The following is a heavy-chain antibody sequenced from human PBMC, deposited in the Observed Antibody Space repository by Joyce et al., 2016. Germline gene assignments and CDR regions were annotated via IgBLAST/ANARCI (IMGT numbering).Heavy chain of an antibody. CDR3: VRGISARPGGPNWFDP. Sequence: EVQLVESGGGLVQPGGSLRLSCAASGFSFSGYWIHWVRQAPGKGVVGGSRITTDGSSTRFADSVKGRFTISRDNAKNTLYLQMNSLRAEDTAVYYCVRGISARPGGPNWFDPWGQGTLVTVSS. CDR2: ITTDGSST. V-gene: IGHV3-74*01. J-gene: IGHJ5*02. CDR1: GFSFSGYW. D-gene: IGHD6-6*01.